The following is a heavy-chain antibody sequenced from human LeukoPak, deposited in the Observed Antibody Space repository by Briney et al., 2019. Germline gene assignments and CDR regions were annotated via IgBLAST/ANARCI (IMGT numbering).Heavy chain of an antibody. Sequence: SVKVSCKASGGTFSSYAISWVRQAPGQGLEWMGGIIPIFGTANYAQKFQGRVTITADESTSTAYMELSSLRSEDTAVYYCARPCQPYYYDSSGYFDYWGQGTLVTVSS. V-gene: IGHV1-69*13. CDR2: IIPIFGTA. CDR1: GGTFSSYA. CDR3: ARPCQPYYYDSSGYFDY. J-gene: IGHJ4*02. D-gene: IGHD3-22*01.